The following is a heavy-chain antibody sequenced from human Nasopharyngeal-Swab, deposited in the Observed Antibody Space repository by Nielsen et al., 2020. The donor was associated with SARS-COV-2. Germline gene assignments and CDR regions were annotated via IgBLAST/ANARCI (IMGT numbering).Heavy chain of an antibody. Sequence: GSLRLSCTVSGGSIITNYYWSWIRQPPGKGLEWIGYVSGNTNFNPSLQSRVTMSLDRSKNQFSLKLTSVSAADTGVYYCARGIEVRGWHNWFDPWGQGALVTVSS. CDR1: GGSIITNYY. CDR3: ARGIEVRGWHNWFDP. J-gene: IGHJ5*02. V-gene: IGHV4-59*01. CDR2: VSGNT. D-gene: IGHD6-19*01.